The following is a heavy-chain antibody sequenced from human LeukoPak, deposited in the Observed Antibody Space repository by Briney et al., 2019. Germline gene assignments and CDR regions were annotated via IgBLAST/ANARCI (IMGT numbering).Heavy chain of an antibody. D-gene: IGHD6-19*01. CDR1: GNSFTGYY. CDR3: ARDVGSGWPWRQDWFDP. V-gene: IGHV1-2*02. J-gene: IGHJ5*02. CDR2: INPDGGDT. Sequence: ASVKVSCKASGNSFTGYYIHWVRQAPGQGLEWMGWINPDGGDTNYAQKFQGRVTMTRDTSISTAYMELSRLRSDDTAVYYCARDVGSGWPWRQDWFDPWGQGTLVTVSS.